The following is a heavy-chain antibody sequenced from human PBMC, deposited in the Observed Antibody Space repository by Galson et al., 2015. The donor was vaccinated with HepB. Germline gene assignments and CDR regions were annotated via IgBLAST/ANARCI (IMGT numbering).Heavy chain of an antibody. J-gene: IGHJ4*01. Sequence: SLRLSCAAFDFTFGSYDMHWVRQTPGKGLEWVAIISYEGSQKYYGDFVEGRFTISRDNSKNTLNLQMNSLRVEDTAVYYCAREREGGFSNCVDYWGHGTLVTGSS. CDR1: DFTFGSYD. CDR2: ISYEGSQK. V-gene: IGHV3-30-3*01. D-gene: IGHD4-11*01. CDR3: AREREGGFSNCVDY.